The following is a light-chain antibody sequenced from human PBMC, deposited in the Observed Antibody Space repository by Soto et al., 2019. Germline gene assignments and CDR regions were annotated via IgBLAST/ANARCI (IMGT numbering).Light chain of an antibody. Sequence: EVVLTQSPGTLALSPGERASLSCRASQSVSNNYLAWYQQKPGQSPTLLIFGSTDRATGIPDRFSGSGSGTDFTLTITRLEPEDFAVSYCQQYGRSPPYTFGQGTILEIK. CDR2: GST. J-gene: IGKJ2*01. CDR3: QQYGRSPPYT. V-gene: IGKV3-20*01. CDR1: QSVSNNY.